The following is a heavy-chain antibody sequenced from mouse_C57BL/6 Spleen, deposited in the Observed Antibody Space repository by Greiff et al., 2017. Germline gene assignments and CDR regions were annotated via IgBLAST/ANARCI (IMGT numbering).Heavy chain of an antibody. V-gene: IGHV1-85*01. CDR3: AREEDGYPFAY. Sequence: QVQLQQSGPELVKPGASVKLSCKASGYTFTSYDINWVKQRPGQGLEWIGWIYPRDGSNKYNEKFKGKATLTVDTSSSTAYMELHSLTSEDSAVYFCAREEDGYPFAYWGQGTLVTVSA. D-gene: IGHD2-3*01. J-gene: IGHJ3*01. CDR2: IYPRDGSN. CDR1: GYTFTSYD.